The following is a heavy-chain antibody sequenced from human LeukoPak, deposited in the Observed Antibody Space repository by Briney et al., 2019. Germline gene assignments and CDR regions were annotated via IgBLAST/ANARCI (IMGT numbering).Heavy chain of an antibody. D-gene: IGHD4-17*01. CDR1: GFTFSSYE. Sequence: GGSLRLSCAASGFTFSSYEMNWVRQAPGKGLEWVSYISSSGSSIYYADSVKGRFTISRDKAKNSVYLQMNSLRAEDTAVYYCPRLHYGDYRGAFDIWGHGTMVTVSS. V-gene: IGHV3-48*03. CDR2: ISSSGSSI. CDR3: PRLHYGDYRGAFDI. J-gene: IGHJ3*02.